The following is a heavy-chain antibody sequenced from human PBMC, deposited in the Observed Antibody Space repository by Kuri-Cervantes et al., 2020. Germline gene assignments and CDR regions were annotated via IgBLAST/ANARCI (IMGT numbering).Heavy chain of an antibody. CDR3: AKGVLPLGGFDY. Sequence: GESLKISCAASEFTFSSYGMHWVRQAPGKGLEWVAFIRYDGSNKYYTDSVRGRFTISRDNSKNTLYLQMNSLRAEDTAVYYCAKGVLPLGGFDYWGLGTLVTVSS. CDR2: IRYDGSNK. V-gene: IGHV3-30*02. J-gene: IGHJ4*02. D-gene: IGHD2/OR15-2a*01. CDR1: EFTFSSYG.